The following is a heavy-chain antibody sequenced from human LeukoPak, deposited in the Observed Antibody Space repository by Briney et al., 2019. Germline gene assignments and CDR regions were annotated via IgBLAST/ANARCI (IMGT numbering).Heavy chain of an antibody. CDR1: GFTFSSYG. CDR2: IQYDGSNE. J-gene: IGHJ4*02. D-gene: IGHD1-26*01. Sequence: GGSLRLSCAASGFTFSSYGMHWVRQAPGKGLEWVAYIQYDGSNEQYADSVKGRFSISRDSSKNILYLQMNSLRAEDTALYYCVKDSGRVGASLGFDYWGQGTLVTVSS. CDR3: VKDSGRVGASLGFDY. V-gene: IGHV3-30*02.